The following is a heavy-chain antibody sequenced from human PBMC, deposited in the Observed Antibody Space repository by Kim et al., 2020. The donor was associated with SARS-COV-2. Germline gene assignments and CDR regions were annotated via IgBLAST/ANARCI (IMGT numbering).Heavy chain of an antibody. Sequence: ASVKVSCKASGYTFTGYYMHWVRQAPGQGLEWMGWINPNSGGTNYAQKFQGRVTMTRDTSISTAYMELSRLRSDDTAVYYCARVPALLRYFEQQYYFDYWGQGTLVTVSS. V-gene: IGHV1-2*02. D-gene: IGHD3-9*01. CDR2: INPNSGGT. J-gene: IGHJ4*02. CDR3: ARVPALLRYFEQQYYFDY. CDR1: GYTFTGYY.